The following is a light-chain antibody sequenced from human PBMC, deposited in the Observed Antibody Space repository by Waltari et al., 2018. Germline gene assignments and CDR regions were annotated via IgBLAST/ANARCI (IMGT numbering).Light chain of an antibody. CDR1: QSVKNNY. CDR3: QQYGGPPWT. J-gene: IGKJ1*01. CDR2: GAL. Sequence: EIVLTQSPGTLSLSPGERATLACRASQSVKNNYLAWYQQKPGQAPRLLIYGALRRATGIPDRLSGSGSGTDFTLTISRLEPEDFAVYYCQQYGGPPWTFGQGTKVEIK. V-gene: IGKV3-20*01.